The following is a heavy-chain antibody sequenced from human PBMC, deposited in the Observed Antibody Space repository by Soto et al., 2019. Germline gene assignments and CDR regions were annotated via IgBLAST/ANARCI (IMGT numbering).Heavy chain of an antibody. V-gene: IGHV4-59*08. CDR3: GRRGGLATISYYFDY. D-gene: IGHD3-16*01. CDR2: VYYSGST. Sequence: PSETLSLTCTVSGGSISSYYGSWIRQPPGKGLEWIGSVYYSGSTYYNPSLESRVTISVDKSKNQFSLTLMSLSAADTAVYYCGRRGGLATISYYFDYGGQGALVTV. J-gene: IGHJ4*02. CDR1: GGSISSYY.